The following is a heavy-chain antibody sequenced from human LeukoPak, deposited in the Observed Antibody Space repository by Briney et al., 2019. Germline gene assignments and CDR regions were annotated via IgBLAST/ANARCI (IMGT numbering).Heavy chain of an antibody. CDR1: GGSFSGYY. Sequence: SETLSLTCAVSGGSFSGYYWNWIRQPPGNGLEWIGEINPSGGTNYNPSLKSRVTISVDTSKNQFSLKLSSVTAADTAVYYCARVLGRWDAFDIWGQGTMVTVSS. CDR2: INPSGGT. J-gene: IGHJ3*02. CDR3: ARVLGRWDAFDI. D-gene: IGHD4-23*01. V-gene: IGHV4-34*01.